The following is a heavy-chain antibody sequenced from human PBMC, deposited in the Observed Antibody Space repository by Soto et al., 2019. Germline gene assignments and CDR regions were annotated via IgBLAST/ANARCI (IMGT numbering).Heavy chain of an antibody. CDR1: GGSISSSSYY. CDR2: IYYSGST. D-gene: IGHD3-10*01. V-gene: IGHV4-39*01. J-gene: IGHJ5*02. Sequence: PSETLSLTCTVSGGSISSSSYYWGWIRQPPGKGLEWIGSIYYSGSTYCNTSLKSRVTISVETSKNQFSLRLRSVTAADTALYYCARQDYYGSGSYFRWFDPWGQGTLVT. CDR3: ARQDYYGSGSYFRWFDP.